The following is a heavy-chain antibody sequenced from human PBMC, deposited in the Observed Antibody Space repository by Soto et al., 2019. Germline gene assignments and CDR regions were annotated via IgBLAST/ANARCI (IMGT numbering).Heavy chain of an antibody. J-gene: IGHJ6*02. CDR2: IDPSDSYT. D-gene: IGHD1-1*01. V-gene: IGHV5-10-1*01. CDR1: GYSFTSYW. Sequence: GESLKISFKGSGYSFTSYWISWVRQMPGKGLEWMGRIDPSDSYTNYSPSFQGHVTISADKSISTAYLQWSSLKASDTAMYYCASHFTTGTTYYYYGMDVWGQGTTVTVSS. CDR3: ASHFTTGTTYYYYGMDV.